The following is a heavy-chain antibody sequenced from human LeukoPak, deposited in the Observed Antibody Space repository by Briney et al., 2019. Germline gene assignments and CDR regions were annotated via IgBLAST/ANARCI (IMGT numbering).Heavy chain of an antibody. Sequence: GGSLGLSCVASGFNRLCHELGPPGSREGARMGLNYADSVKGRFTISRDNSKSTLFLQMNRVRGEDTAKYFCARDVGLIMFDLWGQGTLVTVSS. D-gene: IGHD1-26*01. J-gene: IGHJ4*02. CDR3: ARDVGLIMFDL. V-gene: IGHV3-23*01. CDR1: GFNRLC.